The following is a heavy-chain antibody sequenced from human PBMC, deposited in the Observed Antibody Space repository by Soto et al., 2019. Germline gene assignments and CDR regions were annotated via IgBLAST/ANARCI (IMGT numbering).Heavy chain of an antibody. CDR2: ISGYNGNT. Sequence: GASVKVSCKASDYTFTSYGISWVRQAPGQGLEWMGWISGYNGNTIYAQKVQGRVTMTTDTSTSTAYMELRSLRSDDTAVYYCARDRNWDRVYYFDYWGQGTPVTVSS. CDR3: ARDRNWDRVYYFDY. V-gene: IGHV1-18*01. D-gene: IGHD7-27*01. J-gene: IGHJ4*02. CDR1: DYTFTSYG.